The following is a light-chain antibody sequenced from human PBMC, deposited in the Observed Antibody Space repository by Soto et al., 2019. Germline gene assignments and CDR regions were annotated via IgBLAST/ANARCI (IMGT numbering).Light chain of an antibody. Sequence: IVLTQAPAALSLSPGDRATLSCRASRNIGDNYLAWYQQKPGQAPRLLIYDASRRATGIPERFSGSGSRTDFTLTINRLAPEDFAVYYCQQFGRSPRFTFGPGTKVDIK. CDR1: RNIGDNY. CDR3: QQFGRSPRFT. J-gene: IGKJ3*01. V-gene: IGKV3-20*01. CDR2: DAS.